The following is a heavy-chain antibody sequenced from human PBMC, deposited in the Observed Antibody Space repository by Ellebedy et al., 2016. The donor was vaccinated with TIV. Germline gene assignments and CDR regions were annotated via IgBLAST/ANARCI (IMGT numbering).Heavy chain of an antibody. J-gene: IGHJ6*02. CDR1: GFTFSSYA. CDR2: ISGSGTST. D-gene: IGHD5-12*01. V-gene: IGHV3-23*01. Sequence: GGSLRLSXAASGFTFSSYAMSWVRQAPGEGLEWVSGISGSGTSTYYADSVKGRFTISRDNSKNTLYLQMNSLRVEDTAVYYCAKGRLATNYYHGMDVWGQGTTVTVSS. CDR3: AKGRLATNYYHGMDV.